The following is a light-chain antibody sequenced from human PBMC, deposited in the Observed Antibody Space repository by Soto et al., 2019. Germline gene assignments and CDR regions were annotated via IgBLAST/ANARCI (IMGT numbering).Light chain of an antibody. J-gene: IGKJ1*01. CDR3: QQSNNWPKT. CDR1: QSVNSN. CDR2: DAS. V-gene: IGKV3-15*01. Sequence: EIVMTQSPATLSVSPGETATLSCRASQSVNSNLAWYQQKPGQAPRLLISDASTRAAGLPARFSGSGSGTECTLTISSPQSEDFAVYFCQQSNNWPKTFGQGTKVEIK.